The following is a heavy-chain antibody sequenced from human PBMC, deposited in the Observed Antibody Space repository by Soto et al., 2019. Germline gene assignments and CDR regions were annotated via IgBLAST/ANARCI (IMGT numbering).Heavy chain of an antibody. D-gene: IGHD6-13*01. CDR2: ISSSSSYI. CDR3: ARDKAAAGTLVEYGMDV. V-gene: IGHV3-21*01. J-gene: IGHJ6*02. Sequence: PGGSLRLSCAASGFTFSSYSMNWVRQAPGKGLEWVSSISSSSSYIYYADSVKGRFTISRDNAKNSLYLQMNSLRAEDTAVYYCARDKAAAGTLVEYGMDVWGQGTTVTVSS. CDR1: GFTFSSYS.